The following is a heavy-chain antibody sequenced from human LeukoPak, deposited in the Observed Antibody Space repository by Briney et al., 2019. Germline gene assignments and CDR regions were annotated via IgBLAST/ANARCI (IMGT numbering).Heavy chain of an antibody. V-gene: IGHV1-69*13. CDR1: GGTFSSYA. D-gene: IGHD6-13*01. J-gene: IGHJ6*03. CDR2: IIPIFGTA. Sequence: SVKVSCKASGGTFSSYAISWVRQAPGQGLEWMGGIIPIFGTANYAQKFQGRVTITADESTSTAYMELSSLRSEDTAVYYCARAQGPARYSSSLYYYMDVWGKGTTVTVSS. CDR3: ARAQGPARYSSSLYYYMDV.